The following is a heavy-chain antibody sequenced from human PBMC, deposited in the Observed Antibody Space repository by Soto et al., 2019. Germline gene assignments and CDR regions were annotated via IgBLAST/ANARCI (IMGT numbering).Heavy chain of an antibody. V-gene: IGHV4-59*08. CDR1: GGSISSYY. J-gene: IGHJ5*02. CDR2: IYYSGST. Sequence: SETLSLTCTVSGGSISSYYWSWIRQPPGKGLEWIGYIYYSGSTNYNPSLKSRVTISVDTSKNQFSLKLSSVTAADTAVYYCARGTNWNDVDWFDPWGQGTLVTVSS. D-gene: IGHD1-1*01. CDR3: ARGTNWNDVDWFDP.